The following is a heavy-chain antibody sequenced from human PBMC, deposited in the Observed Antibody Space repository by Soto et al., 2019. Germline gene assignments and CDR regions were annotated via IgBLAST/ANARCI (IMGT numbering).Heavy chain of an antibody. Sequence: EVQLVETGGGLVQPGGSLKLSCAASGFTFSGSAMHWVRQASGKGLEWVGRIRSKANSYATAYAASVKGRFTISRDDSKNTAYLQMNSLKTEDTAVYYCTRRSEWLRSELSPEDWGQGTLVTVSS. CDR2: IRSKANSYAT. J-gene: IGHJ4*02. D-gene: IGHD5-12*01. CDR1: GFTFSGSA. V-gene: IGHV3-73*01. CDR3: TRRSEWLRSELSPED.